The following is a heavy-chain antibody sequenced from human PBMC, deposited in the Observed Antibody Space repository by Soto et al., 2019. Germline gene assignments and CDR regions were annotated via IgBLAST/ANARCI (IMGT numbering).Heavy chain of an antibody. D-gene: IGHD6-13*01. J-gene: IGHJ4*02. V-gene: IGHV3-48*01. CDR3: ARPKYSSSWLENPFDY. CDR2: ISSSSSTI. Sequence: GGSLRLSCAASGFTFSSYSMNWVRQAPGKGLEWVSYISSSSSTIYYADSVKGRFTISRDNAKNSLYLQMNSLRAEDTAVYYCARPKYSSSWLENPFDYWGQGTLVTVSS. CDR1: GFTFSSYS.